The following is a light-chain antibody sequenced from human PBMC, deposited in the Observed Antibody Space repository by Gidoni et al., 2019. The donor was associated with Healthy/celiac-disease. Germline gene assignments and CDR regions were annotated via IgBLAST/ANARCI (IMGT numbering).Light chain of an antibody. CDR1: SGSVSTSYY. CDR3: VLYMGSGTWV. CDR2: STN. V-gene: IGLV8-61*01. J-gene: IGLJ3*02. Sequence: QTVVTQEPSSSVSPGRTVTLTCGLSSGSVSTSYYPSWYQQTPGQAPRTLIYSTNTRSSGVPDRFSGSILGNKAALTITGAQADDESDYYCVLYMGSGTWVFGGGTKLTVL.